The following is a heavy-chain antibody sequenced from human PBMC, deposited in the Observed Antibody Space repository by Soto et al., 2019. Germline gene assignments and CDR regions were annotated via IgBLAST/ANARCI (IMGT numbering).Heavy chain of an antibody. CDR3: ARRLYDSSGPYFDY. V-gene: IGHV4-39*07. J-gene: IGHJ4*02. CDR2: IYYSGST. D-gene: IGHD3-22*01. Sequence: PSETLSLTCTVSGGSVSSSSCYWGWIRQPPGKGLEWIGSIYYSGSTYYNPSLKSRVTISVDTSKNQFSLKLSSVTAADTAVYYCARRLYDSSGPYFDYWGQGTLVTVSS. CDR1: GGSVSSSSCY.